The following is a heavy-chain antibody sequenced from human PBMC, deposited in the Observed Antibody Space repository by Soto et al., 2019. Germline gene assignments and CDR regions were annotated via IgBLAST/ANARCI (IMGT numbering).Heavy chain of an antibody. CDR3: ARDTRTTSKEVVWYFDL. J-gene: IGHJ2*01. V-gene: IGHV4-31*03. Sequence: QVQLQESGPGLVKPSQTLSLTCTVSGGSISSGGYYWSWIRQHPGKGLEWIGYIYYSGSTYYNPSLNSRVTRSVDKSKNQFSLKLSSVTAADTAVYYCARDTRTTSKEVVWYFDLWGRGTLVTVSS. CDR2: IYYSGST. CDR1: GGSISSGGYY. D-gene: IGHD4-17*01.